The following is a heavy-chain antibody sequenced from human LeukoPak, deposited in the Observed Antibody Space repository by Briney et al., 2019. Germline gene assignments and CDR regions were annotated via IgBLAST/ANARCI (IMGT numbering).Heavy chain of an antibody. CDR2: MNPNSGST. V-gene: IGHV1-8*01. CDR3: ARSGDKSIGRMNNWFDP. J-gene: IGHJ5*02. CDR1: GYTFTSYD. Sequence: ASVKVSCTASGYTFTSYDINWVRQATGQGLEWMGWMNPNSGSTGYAQKFQGRVTMTRNTSISTAYMELNSLRAEDTAVYYCARSGDKSIGRMNNWFDPWGQGTLVTVSS. D-gene: IGHD3-3*02.